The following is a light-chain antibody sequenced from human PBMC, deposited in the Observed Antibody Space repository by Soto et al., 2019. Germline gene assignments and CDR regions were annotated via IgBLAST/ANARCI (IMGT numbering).Light chain of an antibody. J-gene: IGLJ1*01. V-gene: IGLV2-8*01. Sequence: QSVLTQPPSASGSPGQSVTISCTGTSSDVGGYDYVSWYQQYPGKTPKLMIFEVTKRPSGVPDRFSGSKSGNTASLTVSGLQAEDEADYYCLSYAGTAYVFXTGTKVTV. CDR2: EVT. CDR1: SSDVGGYDY. CDR3: LSYAGTAYV.